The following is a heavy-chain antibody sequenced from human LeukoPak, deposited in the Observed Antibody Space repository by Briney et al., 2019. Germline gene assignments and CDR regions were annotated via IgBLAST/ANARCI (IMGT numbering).Heavy chain of an antibody. CDR1: GFTFSSYA. V-gene: IGHV3-23*01. CDR3: AKDRESIVGATSFDY. D-gene: IGHD1-26*01. J-gene: IGHJ4*02. CDR2: ISGSGGST. Sequence: GASLRLSCAASGFTFSSYAMSWVRQAPGKGLEWVSAISGSGGSTYYADPVKGRFTISRDNSKNTLYLQMNSLRAEDTAVYYCAKDRESIVGATSFDYWGQGTLVTVSS.